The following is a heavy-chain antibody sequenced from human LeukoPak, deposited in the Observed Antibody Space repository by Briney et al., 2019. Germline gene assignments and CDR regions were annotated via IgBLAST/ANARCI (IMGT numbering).Heavy chain of an antibody. J-gene: IGHJ5*02. V-gene: IGHV3-48*04. D-gene: IGHD3-3*01. CDR2: ISSSSSTI. CDR3: ARGATYYDFWSGYYRWFDP. Sequence: PGGSLRLSCAASGFTFSSYSMNWVRQAPGKGLEWVSYISSSSSTIYYADSVKGRFTISRDNAKNSLYLQMNSLRAEDTAVYYCARGATYYDFWSGYYRWFDPWGQGTLVTVSS. CDR1: GFTFSSYS.